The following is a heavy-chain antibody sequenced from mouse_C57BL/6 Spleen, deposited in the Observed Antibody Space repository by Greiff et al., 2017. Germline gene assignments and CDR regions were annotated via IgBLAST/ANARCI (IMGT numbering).Heavy chain of an antibody. V-gene: IGHV5-6*01. CDR1: GFTFSSYG. D-gene: IGHD3-3*01. CDR3: ARHNKGSNAMDY. J-gene: IGHJ4*01. Sequence: EVMLVESGGDLVKPGGSLKLSCAASGFTFSSYGMSWVRQTPDKRLAWVATISSGGSYTYYPDSVKGRFTISRDNAKNTLYLQMSSLKSEDTAMYYCARHNKGSNAMDYWGQGTSVTVSS. CDR2: ISSGGSYT.